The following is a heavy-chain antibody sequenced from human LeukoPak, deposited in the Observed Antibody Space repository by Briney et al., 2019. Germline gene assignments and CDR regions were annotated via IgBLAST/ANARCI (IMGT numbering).Heavy chain of an antibody. CDR3: ARDRVGSGDYYYYYMDV. V-gene: IGHV4-59*01. CDR2: IYYSGST. CDR1: GGSISSYY. J-gene: IGHJ6*03. Sequence: SETLSLTCTVSGGSISSYYWSWIRQPPGKGLEWIGYIYYSGSTNYNPSLKSRVTISVDTSKNQFSLKLSSVTAADTAVYYCARDRVGSGDYYYYYMDVWGKGTTVTISS. D-gene: IGHD3-10*01.